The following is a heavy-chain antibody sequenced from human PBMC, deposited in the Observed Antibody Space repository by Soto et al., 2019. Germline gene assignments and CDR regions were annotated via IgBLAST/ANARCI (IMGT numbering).Heavy chain of an antibody. CDR3: AKARVPDGRWNFEY. J-gene: IGHJ4*02. D-gene: IGHD2-2*01. Sequence: EVQLLESGGGLVQPGGSLRLSCAASGFSFSTYTMNWVRQAPGRGLAWVAGIYGGGNRYYADSVKGRFTVSRDNSRSMLYLQVNSLSAEDTAVYYCAKARVPDGRWNFEYWGQGTLVTVSS. V-gene: IGHV3-23*01. CDR1: GFSFSTYT. CDR2: IYGGGNR.